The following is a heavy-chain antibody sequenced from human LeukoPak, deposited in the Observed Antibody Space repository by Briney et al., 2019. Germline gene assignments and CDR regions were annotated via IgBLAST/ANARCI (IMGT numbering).Heavy chain of an antibody. V-gene: IGHV4-59*01. J-gene: IGHJ4*02. CDR3: ATDSGDYVWVG. D-gene: IGHD3-16*01. CDR2: MYYSGST. Sequence: SETLSLTCTVSGGSIRSYYWSRIRQPPGKGLEWIGYMYYSGSTNYNPSLKSRVTISVDTSKKQFSLKLSSVTAADTAMYYCATDSGDYVWVGWGRGTLVTVSS. CDR1: GGSIRSYY.